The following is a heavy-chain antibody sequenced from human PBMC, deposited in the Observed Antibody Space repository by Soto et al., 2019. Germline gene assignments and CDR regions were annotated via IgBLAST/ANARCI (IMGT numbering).Heavy chain of an antibody. V-gene: IGHV4-4*02. J-gene: IGHJ6*01. Sequence: SETLSLTCAVSGGSISSSNWWSWVRQPPGKGLEWIGEIYHSGSTNYNPSLKSRVTVSVDKSKNQFSLKLSSVTAADTAVYYCARAVNDYGEYYGMVVWAQGTTVTVSS. CDR3: ARAVNDYGEYYGMVV. D-gene: IGHD4-17*01. CDR2: IYHSGST. CDR1: GGSISSSNW.